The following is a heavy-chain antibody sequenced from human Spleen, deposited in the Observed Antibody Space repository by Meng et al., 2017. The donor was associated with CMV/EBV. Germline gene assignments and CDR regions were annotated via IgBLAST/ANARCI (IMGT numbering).Heavy chain of an antibody. D-gene: IGHD5-18*01. CDR3: AKETYIYGPFGY. V-gene: IGHV1-3*01. CDR1: GYTFTRNT. J-gene: IGHJ4*02. CDR2: INAGSGNK. Sequence: QVQLVQSGAEVKKPGASVKVSCKTSGYTFTRNTMHWVRQAPGQGLEWMGWINAGSGNKKYSQTFQGRVTFTMDTSASTGYMELSSLTFEDTAVYYCAKETYIYGPFGYWGQGTLSPSPQ.